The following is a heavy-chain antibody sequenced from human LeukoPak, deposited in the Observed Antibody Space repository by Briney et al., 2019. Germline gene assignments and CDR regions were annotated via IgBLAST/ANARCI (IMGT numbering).Heavy chain of an antibody. V-gene: IGHV4-30-4*08. Sequence: PSETLSLTCTVSGGSISSGDYYWSWIRQPPGKGLEWIGYTYYSGSTYYNPSLKSRVTISVDTSKNQFSLKLSSVTAADTAVYYCARAKYYYDSSGYHGAFDIWGQGTMVTVSS. CDR3: ARAKYYYDSSGYHGAFDI. J-gene: IGHJ3*02. D-gene: IGHD3-22*01. CDR1: GGSISSGDYY. CDR2: TYYSGST.